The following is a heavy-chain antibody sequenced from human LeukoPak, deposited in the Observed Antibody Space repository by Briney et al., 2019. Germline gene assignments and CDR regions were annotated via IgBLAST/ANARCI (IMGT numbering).Heavy chain of an antibody. CDR2: ISSSSTYI. V-gene: IGHV3-21*01. CDR3: ARDRSPGNFDY. CDR1: GFTFNSYS. D-gene: IGHD3-10*01. J-gene: IGHJ4*02. Sequence: PGGSLRLSCAASGFTFNSYSMNWVRQAPGKGLEWVSSISSSSTYINYADSVKGRFTISRDNAKNSLYLQMNSLRAEDTAVYYCARDRSPGNFDYWGQGTLVTVSS.